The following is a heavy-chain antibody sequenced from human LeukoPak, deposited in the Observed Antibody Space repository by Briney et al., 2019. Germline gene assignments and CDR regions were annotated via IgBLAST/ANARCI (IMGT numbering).Heavy chain of an antibody. CDR2: IYYSGST. Sequence: PSETLSLTCTVSGGSISGSSYYWGWIRQPPGKGLEWIGSIYYSGSTYYNPSLKSRVTISVDTSKNQFSLKLSSVTAADTAVYYCARFGRGSPFDPWGQGTLVTVSS. CDR1: GGSISGSSYY. CDR3: ARFGRGSPFDP. V-gene: IGHV4-39*07. J-gene: IGHJ5*02. D-gene: IGHD1-26*01.